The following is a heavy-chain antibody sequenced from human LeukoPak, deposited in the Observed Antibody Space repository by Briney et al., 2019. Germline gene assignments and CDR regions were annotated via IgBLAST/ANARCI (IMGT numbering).Heavy chain of an antibody. CDR3: AGYRGYERGLDY. J-gene: IGHJ4*02. CDR2: IFFSEST. Sequence: PSETLSVTRTVPGGSIFRSYWCWTCPRPGKGLEWIGYIFFSESTNYNPSLKSRVTISLDASKDQFSLKLTSVTAAYTAVYYCAGYRGYERGLDYWGKKTLVTVS. D-gene: IGHD5-12*01. CDR1: GGSIFRSY. V-gene: IGHV4-59*01.